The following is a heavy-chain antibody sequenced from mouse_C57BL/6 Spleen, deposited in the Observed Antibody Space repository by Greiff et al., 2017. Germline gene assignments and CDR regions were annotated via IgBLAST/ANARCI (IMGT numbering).Heavy chain of an antibody. Sequence: EVQLQQSGPELVKPGASVKIPCKASGYTFTDYNMDWVKQSHGKSLEWIGDINPNNGGTIYNQKFKGKATLALDKSSSTAYMELRSLTSEDTAVYYCARGIELDYWGQGTTLTVSS. CDR3: ARGIELDY. J-gene: IGHJ2*01. CDR1: GYTFTDYN. CDR2: INPNNGGT. V-gene: IGHV1-18*01.